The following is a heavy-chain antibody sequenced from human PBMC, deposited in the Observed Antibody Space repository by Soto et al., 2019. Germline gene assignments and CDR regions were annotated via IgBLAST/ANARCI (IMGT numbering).Heavy chain of an antibody. CDR2: IWYDGSNK. CDR1: GFTFSSYG. V-gene: IGHV3-33*01. Sequence: QVQLVESGGGVVQPGRSLRLSCAASGFTFSSYGMHWVRQAPGKGLEWVAVIWYDGSNKYYADSVKGRFTISRDNSKNTLYLQMNSLRAEDTAVYYCARAGYCSGGSCYPHYYYYGMDVWGRGTTVTVSS. CDR3: ARAGYCSGGSCYPHYYYYGMDV. D-gene: IGHD2-15*01. J-gene: IGHJ6*02.